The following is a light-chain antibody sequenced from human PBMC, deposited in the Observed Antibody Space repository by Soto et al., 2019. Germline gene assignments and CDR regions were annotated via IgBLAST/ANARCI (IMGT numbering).Light chain of an antibody. CDR2: GES. V-gene: IGKV3-20*01. CDR1: QTVRNNY. CDR3: QQYGSSLIT. Sequence: EFELTQAPGTRALSPGGSATLSCRASQTVRNNYLAWYQQKTGQAPRLLIYGESSRATGIPDRLSGSGSGTDLNLTISRLEPEDFAVYYCQQYGSSLITCGQGTRREIK. J-gene: IGKJ5*01.